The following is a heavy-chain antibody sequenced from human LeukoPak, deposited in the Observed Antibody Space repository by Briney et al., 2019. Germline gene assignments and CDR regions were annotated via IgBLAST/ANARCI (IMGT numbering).Heavy chain of an antibody. CDR3: ARGRTVAGTRDY. J-gene: IGHJ4*02. D-gene: IGHD6-19*01. CDR1: GFTFANYN. Sequence: GGSLRLSCAASGFTFANYNFNWVRQAPGKGLEWVSYISSTSSTIYYADSMKGRFTISRDNAKNSLYLQMSSLRAEDTAVYYCARGRTVAGTRDYWGQGTLVTVSS. CDR2: ISSTSSTI. V-gene: IGHV3-48*01.